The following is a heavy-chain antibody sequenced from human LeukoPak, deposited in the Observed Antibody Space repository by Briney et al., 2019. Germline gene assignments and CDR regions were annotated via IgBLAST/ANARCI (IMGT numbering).Heavy chain of an antibody. V-gene: IGHV4-38-2*02. CDR2: IYHSGST. Sequence: PSETLSLTCTVSGYSISSGYYWGWIRQPPGKGLEWIGSIYHSGSTYYNPSLKSRVTISVDTSKNQFSLKLSSVTAADTAVYYCARKGATDPFDYWGQGPRSPSPQ. CDR3: ARKGATDPFDY. CDR1: GYSISSGYY. D-gene: IGHD4/OR15-4a*01. J-gene: IGHJ4*02.